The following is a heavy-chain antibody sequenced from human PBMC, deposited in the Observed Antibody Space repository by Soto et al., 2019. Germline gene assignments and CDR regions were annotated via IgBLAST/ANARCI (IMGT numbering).Heavy chain of an antibody. CDR3: ARGGNENYYYYYGVDV. V-gene: IGHV4-59*01. D-gene: IGHD5-12*01. CDR2: IYYTGST. J-gene: IGHJ6*02. CDR1: GDSINSYY. Sequence: PSETLSLTCSVSGDSINSYYWSWIRQSPGKGLEWIGYIYYTGSTNYNPSLKSRVTMSIGTSKKHFSLKLSSVTAADTAVYYCARGGNENYYYYYGVDVWGQGTTVTVSS.